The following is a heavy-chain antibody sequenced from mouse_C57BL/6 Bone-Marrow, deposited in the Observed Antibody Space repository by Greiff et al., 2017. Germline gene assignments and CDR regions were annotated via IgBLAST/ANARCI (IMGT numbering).Heavy chain of an antibody. CDR1: EYEFPSHD. D-gene: IGHD2-1*01. J-gene: IGHJ4*01. CDR2: INSDGGST. CDR3: ASYGNYYAMDY. Sequence: EVMLVESGGGLVQPGESLKLSCESNEYEFPSHDMSWVRKTPEKRLELVAAINSDGGSTYYPDTMERRFIISRDNTKKPLYLQMSSLRAEDTALYYCASYGNYYAMDYWGQGTSVTVSS. V-gene: IGHV5-2*01.